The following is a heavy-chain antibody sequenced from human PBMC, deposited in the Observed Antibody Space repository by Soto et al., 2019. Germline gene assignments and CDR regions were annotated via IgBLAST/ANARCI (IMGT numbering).Heavy chain of an antibody. CDR3: ARSSGGVFVIILERPNSSAP. D-gene: IGHD3-16*02. Sequence: ASEKVSCKAPADTFTSYYIHWVRQAPGHGLEWMGIINPNGGSTRLAQTFQVRITMTTDTATITVYIELRSLRPEDTAVYYCARSSGGVFVIILERPNSSAPSGQGSLVTVSS. J-gene: IGHJ5*02. CDR1: ADTFTSYY. V-gene: IGHV1-46*01. CDR2: INPNGGST.